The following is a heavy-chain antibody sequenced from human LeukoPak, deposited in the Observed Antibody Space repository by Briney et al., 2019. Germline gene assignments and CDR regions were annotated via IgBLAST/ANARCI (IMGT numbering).Heavy chain of an antibody. J-gene: IGHJ6*02. D-gene: IGHD2-15*01. CDR2: IIPIFGTA. CDR1: GGTFSSYA. V-gene: IGHV1-69*13. CDR3: AASAEIYCSGGSCYTFLA. Sequence: SAKVSCKASGGTFSSYAISWVRQAPGQGLEWMGGIIPIFGTANYAQKFQGRVTITADESTSTAYMELSSLRSEDTAVYYCAASAEIYCSGGSCYTFLAWGQGTTVTVSS.